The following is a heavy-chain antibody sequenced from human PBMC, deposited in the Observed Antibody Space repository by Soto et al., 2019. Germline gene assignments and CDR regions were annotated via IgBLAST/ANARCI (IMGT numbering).Heavy chain of an antibody. CDR1: GFTFSSYA. V-gene: IGHV3-23*01. J-gene: IGHJ4*02. CDR2: ISGSGGST. CDR3: AKVSGRLPPLDYDILTGYYGKTTGAYYFDY. Sequence: GGSLRLSCAASGFTFSSYAMSWVRQVPGKGLEWVSAISGSGGSTYYADYVKGRFTISRDNSKNTLYLQMNSLRAEDTAVYYCAKVSGRLPPLDYDILTGYYGKTTGAYYFDYWGQGTLVTVSS. D-gene: IGHD3-9*01.